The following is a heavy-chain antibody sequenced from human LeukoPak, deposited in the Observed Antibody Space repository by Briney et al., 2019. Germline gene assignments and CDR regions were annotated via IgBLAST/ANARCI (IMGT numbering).Heavy chain of an antibody. CDR1: GFTVSNKH. Sequence: GGSLRLSCAASGFTVSNKHMSWVRQAPGKGLEWVSVIYSGGSTYYADSVKVRFTISRDNSKNTVYLLMNSLRAEDTAVYYCAAQDTAMGTDYWGQGTLVTASS. V-gene: IGHV3-66*04. D-gene: IGHD5-18*01. J-gene: IGHJ4*02. CDR2: IYSGGST. CDR3: AAQDTAMGTDY.